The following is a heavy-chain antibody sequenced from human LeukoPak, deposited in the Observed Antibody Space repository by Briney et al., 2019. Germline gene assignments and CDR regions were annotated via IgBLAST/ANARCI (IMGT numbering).Heavy chain of an antibody. J-gene: IGHJ4*02. D-gene: IGHD2-2*03. Sequence: PGGSLRLSCAASGFTFSSYAMSWVRQAPGKGLEWVSAISGSGGSTYYADSVKGRFTISRDNSRNTLYLQMNSLRAEDTAVYYCAKALDIVVEDRNFDYWGQGTLVTVSS. CDR1: GFTFSSYA. V-gene: IGHV3-23*01. CDR2: ISGSGGST. CDR3: AKALDIVVEDRNFDY.